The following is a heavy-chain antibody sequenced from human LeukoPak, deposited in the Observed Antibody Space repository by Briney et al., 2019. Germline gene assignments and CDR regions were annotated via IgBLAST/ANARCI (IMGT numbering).Heavy chain of an antibody. V-gene: IGHV3-48*01. CDR1: GFTFSSYS. Sequence: PGGSLRLSCAASGFTFSSYSMNWVRQAPGKGLEWVSYISSSSSTIYYADSVKGRFTISRDNAKNSLYLQMNSLRAEDTAVYYCAREVYEQWLVQFDYWGQGTLVTVSS. CDR3: AREVYEQWLVQFDY. J-gene: IGHJ4*02. D-gene: IGHD6-19*01. CDR2: ISSSSSTI.